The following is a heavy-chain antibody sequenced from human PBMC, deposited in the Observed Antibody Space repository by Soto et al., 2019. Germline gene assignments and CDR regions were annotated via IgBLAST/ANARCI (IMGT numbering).Heavy chain of an antibody. Sequence: QLLQSGGGLVQPGGSLTLSCAASGFTFGTTDMSWVRQAPGEGLEWGSTIDGSGGITYYADSVKGRFTIARDNSRNTVYLQMNSLRVDDTALYYCVKNSGWFNTWGQGALVTVSS. V-gene: IGHV3-23*01. D-gene: IGHD3-10*01. CDR2: IDGSGGIT. J-gene: IGHJ5*02. CDR3: VKNSGWFNT. CDR1: GFTFGTTD.